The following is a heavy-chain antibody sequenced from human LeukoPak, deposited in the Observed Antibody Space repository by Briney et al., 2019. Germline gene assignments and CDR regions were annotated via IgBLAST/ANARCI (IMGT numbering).Heavy chain of an antibody. CDR1: GGSIKSYF. D-gene: IGHD3-22*01. CDR2: IYYSGST. J-gene: IGHJ4*02. V-gene: IGHV4-59*01. Sequence: SETLSLTCTVSGGSIKSYFWSWIRQPPGKGLEWIGHIYYSGSTNYNPSLKSRVAISVDTSKNQFSLKLSSVTAADTAVYYCARSYDSSGYYYVFDYWGQGTLVTVSS. CDR3: ARSYDSSGYYYVFDY.